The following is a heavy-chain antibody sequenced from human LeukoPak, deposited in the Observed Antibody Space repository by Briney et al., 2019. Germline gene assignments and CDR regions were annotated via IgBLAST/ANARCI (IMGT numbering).Heavy chain of an antibody. Sequence: SETLSLTCTVSGGSVSSSSYYWGWIRQPLGKGLEWIGSVYFSGTTYYNPSLKSRVTISVDTSKNQFSLKLNSVTAADTAVYYCARHEVGYCSSPSCYGGNWLDPWGQGTLVTVPS. CDR1: GGSVSSSSYY. J-gene: IGHJ5*02. D-gene: IGHD2-2*01. CDR2: VYFSGTT. V-gene: IGHV4-39*01. CDR3: ARHEVGYCSSPSCYGGNWLDP.